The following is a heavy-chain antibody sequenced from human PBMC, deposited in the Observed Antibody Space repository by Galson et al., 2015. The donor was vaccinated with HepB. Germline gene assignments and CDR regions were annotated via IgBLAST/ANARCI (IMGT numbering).Heavy chain of an antibody. V-gene: IGHV1-2*02. CDR1: GCTFTGYY. CDR2: INPNSGGT. CDR3: ARDSGSYYRGGLDY. J-gene: IGHJ4*02. D-gene: IGHD3-10*01. Sequence: SVKVSCKASGCTFTGYYMHWVRQAPGQGLEWMGWINPNSGGTNYAQKFQGRVTMTRDTSTSTAYMELRSLRSDDTAVYYCARDSGSYYRGGLDYWGQGTLVTVSS.